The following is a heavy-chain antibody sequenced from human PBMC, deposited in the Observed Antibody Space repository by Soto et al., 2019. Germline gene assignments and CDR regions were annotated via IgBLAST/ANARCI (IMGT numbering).Heavy chain of an antibody. CDR1: GFTFSSYW. J-gene: IGHJ6*02. D-gene: IGHD1-26*01. Sequence: GGSLRLSCAASGFTFSSYWMSWVRQAPGKGLEWVSNIKRDGGEKYYVDSVKGRFTISRDNSKNTLYLQMNSLRAEDTAVYYCAKENSGSPPHSGMDVWGQGTTVTVSS. CDR3: AKENSGSPPHSGMDV. V-gene: IGHV3-7*03. CDR2: IKRDGGEK.